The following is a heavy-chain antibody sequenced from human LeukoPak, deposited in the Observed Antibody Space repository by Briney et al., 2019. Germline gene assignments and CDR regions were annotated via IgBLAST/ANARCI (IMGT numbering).Heavy chain of an antibody. Sequence: GGSLRLSCAASGFTVSSYSMNWVRQAPGKGLEWVSSISSSSSYIYYADSVKGRFTISRDNAKNSLYLQMNSLRAEDTAVYYCAREAGSPIDAFDIWGQGTMVTVSS. J-gene: IGHJ3*02. CDR1: GFTVSSYS. CDR3: AREAGSPIDAFDI. CDR2: ISSSSSYI. V-gene: IGHV3-21*01. D-gene: IGHD3-10*01.